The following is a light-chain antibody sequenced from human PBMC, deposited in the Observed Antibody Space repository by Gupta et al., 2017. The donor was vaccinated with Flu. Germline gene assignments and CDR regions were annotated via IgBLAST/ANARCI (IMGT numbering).Light chain of an antibody. CDR2: KAS. CDR3: QHENNSSIT. V-gene: IGKV1-5*03. J-gene: IGKJ3*01. Sequence: PSTLSASVGDRVTITCRASQNINKWLTWYQQKPGKAPKFLIYKASTVENGVPSRFSGGGSGTEFTLNISSLQPDDFATYYCQHENNSSITFGHGTKVDIK. CDR1: QNINKW.